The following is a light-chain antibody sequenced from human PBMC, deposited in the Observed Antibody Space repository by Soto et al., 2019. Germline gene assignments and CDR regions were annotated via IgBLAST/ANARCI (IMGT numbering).Light chain of an antibody. CDR1: QSVSSY. V-gene: IGKV3-11*01. CDR2: DAS. CDR3: QQRSNWPLT. J-gene: IGKJ4*01. Sequence: EIVLTQSPATRSLSPGERATLSCRASQSVSSYLAWYQQKPGQAPRLLIYDASNRATGIPARFSGSGSGTDFTLTISSLEPEDFAVYYCQQRSNWPLTFGGGTKV.